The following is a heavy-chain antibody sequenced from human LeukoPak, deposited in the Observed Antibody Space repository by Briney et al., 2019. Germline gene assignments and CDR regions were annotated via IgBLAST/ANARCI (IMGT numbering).Heavy chain of an antibody. J-gene: IGHJ6*02. CDR3: SRGPIELWRHNATDV. V-gene: IGHV3-49*04. D-gene: IGHD3-16*01. CDR2: IRSKAYGGTT. Sequence: GGSLRLSCTGSGFSFGDHAMSWVRQAPGKGLEWVGFIRSKAYGGTTEYAPSVKGRFTISRDDSKSIAYLQMNGLKSEDAGVYYCSRGPIELWRHNATDVWGQGTTVTVSS. CDR1: GFSFGDHA.